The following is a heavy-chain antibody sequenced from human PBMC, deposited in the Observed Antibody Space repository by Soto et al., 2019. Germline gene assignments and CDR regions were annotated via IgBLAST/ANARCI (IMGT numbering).Heavy chain of an antibody. V-gene: IGHV1-18*04. Sequence: ASVKVSCKASGYTFTSYGISWVRQAPGQGLEWMGWISAYNGNTNYAQKLQGRVTMTADTSTSTAYMELRSLRSDDTAVYYCATHREVGATTSLDYWGQGTLVTVSS. CDR3: ATHREVGATTSLDY. CDR1: GYTFTSYG. CDR2: ISAYNGNT. J-gene: IGHJ4*02. D-gene: IGHD1-26*01.